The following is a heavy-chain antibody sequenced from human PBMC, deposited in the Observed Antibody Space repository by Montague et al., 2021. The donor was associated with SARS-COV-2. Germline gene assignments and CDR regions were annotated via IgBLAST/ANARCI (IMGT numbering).Heavy chain of an antibody. Sequence: SETLSLTCTVSGGSISSYHHYWGWIRQPPGKGLEWIGAMYYSGSTWLNPSLKSRVTISVDTSKNQLSLNLRSVTAADTAVYYCACGEITTRGLIYYYGMDDWGQGTTVTVSS. CDR1: GGSISSYHHY. J-gene: IGHJ6*02. V-gene: IGHV4-39*07. D-gene: IGHD3-10*01. CDR3: ACGEITTRGLIYYYGMDD. CDR2: MYYSGST.